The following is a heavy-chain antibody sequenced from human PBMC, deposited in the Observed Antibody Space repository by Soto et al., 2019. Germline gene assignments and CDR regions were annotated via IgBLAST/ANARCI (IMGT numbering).Heavy chain of an antibody. D-gene: IGHD5-12*01. J-gene: IGHJ4*02. CDR3: AKDMGYDLSPLGYFDY. CDR2: FDPEGGEA. V-gene: IGHV1-24*01. Sequence: ASVKVSCKISGHTLTELSIHWVRQAPGKGLEWMGGFDPEGGEAIYAQKWHGRVTVTEDTVTGTAYMELRGLKSEDTALYYCAKDMGYDLSPLGYFDYWGQGTLVTVSS. CDR1: GHTLTELS.